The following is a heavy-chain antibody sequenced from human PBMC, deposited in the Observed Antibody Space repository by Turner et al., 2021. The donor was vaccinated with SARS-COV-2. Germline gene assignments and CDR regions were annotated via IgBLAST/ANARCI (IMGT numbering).Heavy chain of an antibody. Sequence: EVQLVQSGGGLVQPGGSLRLCCTAFGFTVSDNYMNWVRQGPGKGLEWVSLIYSGGTTKYADSVKGRLTISRDNSKNTLYLQMNSLRAEDTAVYYCARGEIRGVTGDYWGRGTLVTVSS. CDR1: GFTVSDNY. V-gene: IGHV3-66*01. CDR3: ARGEIRGVTGDY. J-gene: IGHJ4*02. CDR2: IYSGGTT. D-gene: IGHD3-10*01.